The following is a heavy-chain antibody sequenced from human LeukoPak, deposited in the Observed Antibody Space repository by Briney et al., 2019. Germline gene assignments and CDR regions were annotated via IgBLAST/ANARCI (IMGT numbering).Heavy chain of an antibody. D-gene: IGHD2-15*01. V-gene: IGHV3-7*01. CDR3: ARGWGEKGYCRGGTCNNPQFDY. CDR1: GFRFSDYW. CDR2: IKEDGREK. Sequence: GGSLRLSCEASGFRFSDYWMTWVRQAPGKGLEWVANIKEDGREKYYVDSVKGRFTLSKDNAKNSVYLQMNSLGAEDTAVYYCARGWGEKGYCRGGTCNNPQFDYWGQGILVTVSS. J-gene: IGHJ4*02.